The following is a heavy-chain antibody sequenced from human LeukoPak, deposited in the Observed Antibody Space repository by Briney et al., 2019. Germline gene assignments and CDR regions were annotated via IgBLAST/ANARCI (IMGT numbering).Heavy chain of an antibody. D-gene: IGHD6-6*01. Sequence: GGSLRLSCAASGFTFSSYGMNWVRQAPGKGLEWVSGIGNSGSTYYADSVKGRFTISRDNSKNTLYLQMNSLRAEDTAVYYCAKISDSRSSSDYWGQGTLVTVSS. CDR1: GFTFSSYG. J-gene: IGHJ4*02. CDR3: AKISDSRSSSDY. V-gene: IGHV3-23*01. CDR2: IGNSGST.